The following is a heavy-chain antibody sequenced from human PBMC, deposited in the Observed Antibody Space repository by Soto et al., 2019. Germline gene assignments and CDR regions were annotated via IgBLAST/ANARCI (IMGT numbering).Heavy chain of an antibody. Sequence: SETLSLTCTVSGGSISSGGYYWSWIRQHPGKGLEWIGYIYYSGSTYYNPSLKSRVTISVDTSKNQFSLKLSSVTAADTAVYYCARGDYNHYYYGMDVWGQGTTVTVSS. CDR3: ARGDYNHYYYGMDV. J-gene: IGHJ6*02. D-gene: IGHD4-17*01. CDR1: GGSISSGGYY. CDR2: IYYSGST. V-gene: IGHV4-31*03.